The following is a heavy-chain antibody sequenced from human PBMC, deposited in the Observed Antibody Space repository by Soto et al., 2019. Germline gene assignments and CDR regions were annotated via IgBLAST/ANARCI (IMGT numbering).Heavy chain of an antibody. CDR1: GFTFTNYA. J-gene: IGHJ4*02. D-gene: IGHD1-26*01. Sequence: GGSLRLSCAASGFTFTNYAMTWVRQAPGKGLEWVSISSGSGSGGSTNYADSVKGRFTISRDNSKNTLYLQMNSLRVEDTAVYYCTRQGATRIFDYWGRGTLVTVSS. CDR3: TRQGATRIFDY. CDR2: SSGSGSGGST. V-gene: IGHV3-23*01.